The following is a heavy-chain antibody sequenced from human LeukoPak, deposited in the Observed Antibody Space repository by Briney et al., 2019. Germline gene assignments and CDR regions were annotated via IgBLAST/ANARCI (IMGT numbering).Heavy chain of an antibody. CDR3: ATVMGSSPSTAYFAY. CDR1: GLIFSSYA. J-gene: IGHJ4*02. CDR2: ISNDGRHI. V-gene: IGHV3-23*01. D-gene: IGHD6-6*01. Sequence: PGGSLRLSCGVSGLIFSSYAINWVRQTPGKGLEWLSAISNDGRHIFYTDPVKGRFTTSRDNSRNTVYLQTNGPRVEDTAFYYCATVMGSSPSTAYFAYWGQGTLVTVSS.